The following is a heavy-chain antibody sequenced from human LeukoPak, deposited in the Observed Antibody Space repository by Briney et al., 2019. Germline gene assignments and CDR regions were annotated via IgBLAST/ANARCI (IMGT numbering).Heavy chain of an antibody. Sequence: PSETLSLTCTVSGGSISSYYWSWIRQPPGKGLEWIGYIYYSGSTNYDPSLKSRVTISVDTSKNQFSLKLSSVTAADTAVYYCARGVDIWSGLNWFDPWGQGTLVTVSS. CDR1: GGSISSYY. J-gene: IGHJ5*02. V-gene: IGHV4-59*12. CDR2: IYYSGST. CDR3: ARGVDIWSGLNWFDP. D-gene: IGHD3-3*01.